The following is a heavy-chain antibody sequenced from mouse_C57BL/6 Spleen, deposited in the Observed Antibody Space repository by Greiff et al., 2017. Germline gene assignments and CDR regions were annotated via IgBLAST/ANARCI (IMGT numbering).Heavy chain of an antibody. CDR1: GYTFTDHT. CDR2: IYPRDGST. Sequence: QVQLQQSDAELVKPGASVKISCKASGYTFTDHTIHWMKQRPEQGLEWIGYIYPRDGSTTYNEKFKGKATLTADKSSSTAYMQLNSLTSEDSAVYFCARWYDPDGGYAMDYWGQGTTVTVSS. V-gene: IGHV1-78*01. J-gene: IGHJ4*01. D-gene: IGHD2-3*01. CDR3: ARWYDPDGGYAMDY.